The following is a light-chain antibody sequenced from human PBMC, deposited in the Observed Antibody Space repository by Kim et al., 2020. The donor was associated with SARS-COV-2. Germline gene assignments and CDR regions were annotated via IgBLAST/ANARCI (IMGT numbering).Light chain of an antibody. J-gene: IGLJ3*02. Sequence: QSVLTQPPSASGTPGQRVTISYSGSSSNIGSSYVYWYQRLPGTAPRLLIYTNDQRPSGVPDRFSGSKSGTSASLAISGLRSDDEADYYCAVWDDSLSGPVFGGGTQLTVL. CDR1: SSNIGSSY. CDR3: AVWDDSLSGPV. V-gene: IGLV1-47*01. CDR2: TND.